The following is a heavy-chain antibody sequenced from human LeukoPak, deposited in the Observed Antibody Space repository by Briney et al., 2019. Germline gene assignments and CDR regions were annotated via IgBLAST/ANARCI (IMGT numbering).Heavy chain of an antibody. CDR3: TRGVSSLQLVPTPFDY. V-gene: IGHV3-53*01. J-gene: IGHJ4*02. D-gene: IGHD6-13*01. Sequence: GGSLRLSCAASGFTVSSNYMSWVRQAPGKGLEWISVIYSGGSTYYADSVKGRFTISRDNSKNTLYLQMSSLRAEDTAVYYCTRGVSSLQLVPTPFDYWGQGTLVTVSS. CDR2: IYSGGST. CDR1: GFTVSSNY.